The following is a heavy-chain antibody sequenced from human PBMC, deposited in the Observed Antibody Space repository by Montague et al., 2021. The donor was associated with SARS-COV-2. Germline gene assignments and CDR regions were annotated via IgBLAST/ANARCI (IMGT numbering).Heavy chain of an antibody. CDR1: GGSISSYY. V-gene: IGHV4-59*01. CDR2: IYYSGST. CDR3: ARGRESSSSAGFDY. Sequence: SETLSLTCTVSGGSISSYYWSWIRQPPGKGLEWIGYIYYSGSTNYNPSLKSRVTIPVDTSKNQFSLKLSSVTAADTAVYYCARGRESSSSAGFDYWGQGTLVTVSS. J-gene: IGHJ4*02. D-gene: IGHD6-6*01.